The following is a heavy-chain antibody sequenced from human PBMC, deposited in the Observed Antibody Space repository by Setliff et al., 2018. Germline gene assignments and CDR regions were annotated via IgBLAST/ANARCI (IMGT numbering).Heavy chain of an antibody. CDR3: ARTCSGSGCYAGLES. V-gene: IGHV3-7*01. CDR1: GFHFSIYY. CDR2: IKEDGSEE. Sequence: GGSLRLSCAASGFHFSIYYMSWVRQAPGKGLEWVANIKEDGSEEYYVDSVKGRFTISRDNSKNTLYLQMNSLRPEDTAVYYCARTCSGSGCYAGLESWGQGTPVTVSS. D-gene: IGHD2-15*01. J-gene: IGHJ4*02.